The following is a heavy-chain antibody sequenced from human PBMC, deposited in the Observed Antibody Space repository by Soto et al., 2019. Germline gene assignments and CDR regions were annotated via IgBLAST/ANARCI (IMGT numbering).Heavy chain of an antibody. V-gene: IGHV3-15*01. CDR2: IKSKTDGGTT. Sequence: GGSLRLSCAASGFTFSNAWMSWVRQAPGKGLEWVGRIKSKTDGGTTDYAAPVKGRFTISRDDSKNTLYLQMNSLKTEDTAVYYCTTDPGQWLGYYYGMDVWGQGTTVTVSS. CDR3: TTDPGQWLGYYYGMDV. CDR1: GFTFSNAW. D-gene: IGHD6-19*01. J-gene: IGHJ6*02.